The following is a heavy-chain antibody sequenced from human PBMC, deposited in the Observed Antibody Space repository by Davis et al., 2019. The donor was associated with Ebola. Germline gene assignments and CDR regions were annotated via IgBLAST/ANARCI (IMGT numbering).Heavy chain of an antibody. D-gene: IGHD2-15*01. Sequence: PSETLSLTCTVSGGSVSSGSYYWSWIRQPPGKGLEWIGYIYYSGSTNYNPSLKSRVTISVDTSKNQFSLKLSSVTAADTAVYYCARVGVVVVAAIYYYYMDVWGKGTTVTVSS. J-gene: IGHJ6*03. V-gene: IGHV4-61*01. CDR2: IYYSGST. CDR1: GGSVSSGSYY. CDR3: ARVGVVVVAAIYYYYMDV.